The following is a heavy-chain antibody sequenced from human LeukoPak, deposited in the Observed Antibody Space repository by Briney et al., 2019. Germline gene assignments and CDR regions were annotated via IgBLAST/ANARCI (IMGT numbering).Heavy chain of an antibody. CDR2: IYYSGST. J-gene: IGHJ5*02. CDR3: ARAYDFWSGILNWFDP. V-gene: IGHV4-30-4*01. D-gene: IGHD3-3*01. Sequence: PSQTLSLTCTVSGGSISSGDYYWSWIRQPPGKGLEWIGYIYYSGSTYYNPSLKSRVTISVDTSKNQFPLKLSSVTAADTAVYYCARAYDFWSGILNWFDPWGQGTLVTVSS. CDR1: GGSISSGDYY.